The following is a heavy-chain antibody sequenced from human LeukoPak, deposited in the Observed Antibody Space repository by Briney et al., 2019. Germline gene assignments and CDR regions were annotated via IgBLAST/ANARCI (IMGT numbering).Heavy chain of an antibody. CDR3: AKEDPWFGDAFDL. Sequence: GGSLRLFCEASGFTFNSYAMSWVRQAPGKGLDWVSVISGGGVGRTDYADSVRGRFTISRDDSKNTMYLEMNSLTVEDTAVYFCAKEDPWFGDAFDLWGQGTLVTVSS. CDR1: GFTFNSYA. V-gene: IGHV3-23*01. CDR2: ISGGGVGRT. J-gene: IGHJ3*01. D-gene: IGHD3-10*01.